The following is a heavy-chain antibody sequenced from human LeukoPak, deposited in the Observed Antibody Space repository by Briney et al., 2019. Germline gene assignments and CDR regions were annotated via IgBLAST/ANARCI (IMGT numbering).Heavy chain of an antibody. CDR1: GFTFSSCA. Sequence: PGGSLRLSCAASGFTFSSCAMHWVRQAPGKGLEWVAVISYDGSNKYYADSVKGRFTISRDNSKNTLYLQMNSLRAEDTAVYYCARAEQNAMIVVVKFPYYYGMDVWGQGTTVTVSS. D-gene: IGHD3-22*01. J-gene: IGHJ6*02. CDR2: ISYDGSNK. CDR3: ARAEQNAMIVVVKFPYYYGMDV. V-gene: IGHV3-30*04.